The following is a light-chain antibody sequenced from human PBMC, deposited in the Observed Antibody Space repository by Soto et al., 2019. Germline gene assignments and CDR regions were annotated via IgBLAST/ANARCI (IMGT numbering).Light chain of an antibody. J-gene: IGKJ1*01. CDR3: QQYNNWPPA. CDR2: GAS. Sequence: EIVMTQSLATLSVSPGERATLSCRASQSVSSNLAWYQQKPGQAPRLLICGASTRATGIPARFSGSGSGTEFTLTISSLQSEDFAVYYCQQYNNWPPAFGQGTKVDIK. CDR1: QSVSSN. V-gene: IGKV3-15*01.